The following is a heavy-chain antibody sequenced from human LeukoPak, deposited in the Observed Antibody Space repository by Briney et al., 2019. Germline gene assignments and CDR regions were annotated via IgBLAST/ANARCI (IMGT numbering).Heavy chain of an antibody. Sequence: PSETLSLTCAVYGGSFSGYYWSWIRQPPGKGLEWIGEINHSGSTNYNPSLKSRVTISVDTSKNQFSLKLSSVTAADTAVYYCAGRETYYYDSSGYHTTYYFDYWGQGTLVTVSS. CDR2: INHSGST. V-gene: IGHV4-34*01. D-gene: IGHD3-22*01. CDR3: AGRETYYYDSSGYHTTYYFDY. CDR1: GGSFSGYY. J-gene: IGHJ4*02.